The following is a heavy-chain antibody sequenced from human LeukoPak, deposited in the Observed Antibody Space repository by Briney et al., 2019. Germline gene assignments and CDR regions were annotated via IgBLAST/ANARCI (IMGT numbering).Heavy chain of an antibody. CDR1: GYTFTDYY. Sequence: ASVNVSCKASGYTFTDYYLHWVRQAPGQGMDWMGIVTPSGGRITYAQNSQGRVTMTSDTSTRTVYMDLSGPRSDDTAVYYCARPNFYDTRGYSYLYYFDYRGQGTLVTVSS. J-gene: IGHJ4*02. CDR3: ARPNFYDTRGYSYLYYFDY. D-gene: IGHD3-22*01. CDR2: VTPSGGRI. V-gene: IGHV1-46*01.